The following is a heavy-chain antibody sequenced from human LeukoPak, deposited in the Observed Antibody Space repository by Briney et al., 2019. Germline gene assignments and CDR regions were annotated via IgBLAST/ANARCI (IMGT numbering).Heavy chain of an antibody. D-gene: IGHD1-1*01. J-gene: IGHJ4*02. V-gene: IGHV4-4*07. CDR1: GGSISRYY. CDR2: IYSSGST. CDR3: ASHLTTDFDY. Sequence: PSETLSLTCSVSGGSISRYYWSWIRQPAGKGMEWIGRIYSSGSTDYNPSLKSRVTLSVDTSKNQFSLKLSSVAAADTAVYHCASHLTTDFDYWGQGTLLTVSS.